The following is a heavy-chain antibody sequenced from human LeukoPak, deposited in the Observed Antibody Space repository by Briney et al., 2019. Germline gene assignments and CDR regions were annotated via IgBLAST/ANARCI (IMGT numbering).Heavy chain of an antibody. Sequence: GGSLRLSCAASGFTFSNAWMSWVRQAPGKGLEWVGRIKSKTDGGTTDYAAPVKGRLTIPRDDSKNTLYLQMNSLKTEDTAVYYCTTDLKRSWNVLRFLEWLSPFDYWGQGTLVTVSS. CDR1: GFTFSNAW. D-gene: IGHD3-3*01. V-gene: IGHV3-15*05. CDR2: IKSKTDGGTT. CDR3: TTDLKRSWNVLRFLEWLSPFDY. J-gene: IGHJ4*02.